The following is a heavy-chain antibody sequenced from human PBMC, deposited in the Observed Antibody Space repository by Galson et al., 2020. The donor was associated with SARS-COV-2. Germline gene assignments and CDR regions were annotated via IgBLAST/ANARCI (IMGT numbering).Heavy chain of an antibody. CDR1: GFTFNYYT. CDR3: ARFCSNMRCSSWGDYYGLDV. CDR2: ISAASDYI. J-gene: IGHJ6*02. D-gene: IGHD2-2*01. Sequence: GESLKISCAASGFTFNYYTMNWVRQAPGKGLEWVSSISAASDYIYYADSLKGRFTISRDNDKNLLYLQMHSLRAEDTARYYCARFCSNMRCSSWGDYYGLDVWGQGTTVTVSS. V-gene: IGHV3-21*01.